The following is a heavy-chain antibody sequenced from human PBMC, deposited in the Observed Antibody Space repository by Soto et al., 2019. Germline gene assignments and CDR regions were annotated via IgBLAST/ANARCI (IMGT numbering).Heavy chain of an antibody. CDR2: IIPIFGTA. Sequence: GASVKVSCKASGGTFSSYAISWVRQTPGQGLEWMGGIIPIFGTANYAQKFQGRVTITADESTSTAYMELSSLRSEDTAVYYCAREEESSSLWSPLYYYYGMDVWGQGTTVTVSS. V-gene: IGHV1-69*13. J-gene: IGHJ6*02. CDR3: AREEESSSLWSPLYYYYGMDV. D-gene: IGHD6-6*01. CDR1: GGTFSSYA.